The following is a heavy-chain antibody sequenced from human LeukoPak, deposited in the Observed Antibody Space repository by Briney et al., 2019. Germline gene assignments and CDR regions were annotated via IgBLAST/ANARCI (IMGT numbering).Heavy chain of an antibody. J-gene: IGHJ6*02. CDR2: IYHSGST. D-gene: IGHD6-13*01. V-gene: IGHV4-30-2*01. CDR1: GGSISSGGYS. Sequence: SQTLCLTCAVSGGSISSGGYSWSWLRQPPGKGLEWFGYIYHSGSTYYNPSLKSRITISVDRSKNQFSLKLSSVTAADTAVYYCARGRVAAAGTTWYYGMDVWGQGTTVTVSS. CDR3: ARGRVAAAGTTWYYGMDV.